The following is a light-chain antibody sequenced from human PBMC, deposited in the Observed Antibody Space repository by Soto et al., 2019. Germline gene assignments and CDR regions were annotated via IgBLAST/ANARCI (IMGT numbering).Light chain of an antibody. CDR2: AAS. V-gene: IGKV1-39*01. CDR1: QSISSY. CDR3: QQSYSTPPT. Sequence: IQRTQSPSTMSGSVGYTFTITCRASQSISSYLNWYQQKPGKAPKLLIYAASSLQSGVPSRFSCSGSGTDFTLTISSLQTEDFATYYCQQSYSTPPTLGQGTRWIS. J-gene: IGKJ1*01.